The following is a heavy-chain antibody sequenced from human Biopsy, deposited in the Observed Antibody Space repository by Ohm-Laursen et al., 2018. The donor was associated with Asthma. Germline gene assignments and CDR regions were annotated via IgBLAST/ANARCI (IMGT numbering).Heavy chain of an antibody. V-gene: IGHV1-18*01. CDR2: ISVYNGNT. CDR1: GYTFNSAD. J-gene: IGHJ6*02. Sequence: ASVKVSCKTSGYTFNSADITWVRQAPGQGLEWMGWISVYNGNTKVAQKLQDRVTMITDTSTSTAYMELRSLRFDDTAVYFCARAVDYSHYYGIDVWGQGTTVTVS. D-gene: IGHD3-10*01. CDR3: ARAVDYSHYYGIDV.